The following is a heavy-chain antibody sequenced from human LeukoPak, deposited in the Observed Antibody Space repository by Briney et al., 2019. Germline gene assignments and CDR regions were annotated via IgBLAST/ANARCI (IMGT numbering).Heavy chain of an antibody. D-gene: IGHD2-2*02. CDR3: ARVIVVVPAAIRPWYFDL. CDR1: GGSISSGGYY. Sequence: PSETLSLTCTVSGGSISSGGYYWSWIRQHPGEGLEWIGYIYYSGSTYYNPSLKSRVTISVDTFKNQFSLKLSSVTAADTAVYYCARVIVVVPAAIRPWYFDLWGRGTLVTVSS. CDR2: IYYSGST. J-gene: IGHJ2*01. V-gene: IGHV4-31*03.